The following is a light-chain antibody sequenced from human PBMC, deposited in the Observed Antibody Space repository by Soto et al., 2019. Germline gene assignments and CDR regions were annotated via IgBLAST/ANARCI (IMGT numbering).Light chain of an antibody. CDR2: GAS. CDR3: QQCDTSPPT. J-gene: IGKJ2*01. V-gene: IGKV3-20*01. CDR1: QKIRTSY. Sequence: EIVLTQSPGILSLSPGERATLTCRASQKIRTSYFSWYQQRPGQAPRLLMYGASKRATDVPDRFSGSGSGTDFTLTISRMEPEDFVVYYCQQCDTSPPTFDQGTKLEI.